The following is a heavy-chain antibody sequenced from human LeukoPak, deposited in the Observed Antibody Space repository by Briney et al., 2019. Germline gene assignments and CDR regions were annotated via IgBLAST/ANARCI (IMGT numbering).Heavy chain of an antibody. Sequence: GGSLTLSCGASGITFTDYWMHWVRQAPGKGLVWVSRINSDGSSTIYADSVKGRFTISRDNAKNTVYLHMNSLRVEDTAVFYCATGLSQYYDLWGRGTLVTVSS. V-gene: IGHV3-74*01. J-gene: IGHJ2*01. CDR3: ATGLSQYYDL. CDR2: INSDGSST. CDR1: GITFTDYW. D-gene: IGHD2-8*02.